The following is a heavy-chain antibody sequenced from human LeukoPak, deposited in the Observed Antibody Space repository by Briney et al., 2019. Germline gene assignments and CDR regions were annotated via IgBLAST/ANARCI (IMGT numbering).Heavy chain of an antibody. Sequence: SETLSLTCTVSGGSISSGDYYRSWIRQPPGKGLEWIGYIYYSGSTYYNPSLKSRVTISVDTSKNQFSLKLSSVTAADTAVYYCARGNGIVVVPAAEDWGQGTLVTVSS. J-gene: IGHJ4*02. D-gene: IGHD2-2*01. CDR1: GGSISSGDYY. CDR2: IYYSGST. V-gene: IGHV4-30-4*08. CDR3: ARGNGIVVVPAAED.